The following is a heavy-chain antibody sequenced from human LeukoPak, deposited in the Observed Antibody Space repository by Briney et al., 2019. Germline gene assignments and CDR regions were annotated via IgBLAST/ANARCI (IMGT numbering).Heavy chain of an antibody. Sequence: GGSLRLSCAASGFTVSSNYMSWVRQAPGKGLEWVSVIYSGGSTYYADSVKGRFTISRDNSKNTLYLQMNSLRAEDTAVYYCARDYSSGWYYFDYWGQGTLVTVSS. D-gene: IGHD6-19*01. V-gene: IGHV3-66*01. CDR1: GFTVSSNY. CDR2: IYSGGST. J-gene: IGHJ4*02. CDR3: ARDYSSGWYYFDY.